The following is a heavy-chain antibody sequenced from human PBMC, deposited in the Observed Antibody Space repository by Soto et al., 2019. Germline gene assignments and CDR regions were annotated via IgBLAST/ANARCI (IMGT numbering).Heavy chain of an antibody. Sequence: GGSLRLSCAASGFTFSSYAMSWVRQAPGKGLEWVSAIRGSGGSTYYADSVKGRFTISRDNSKNTLYLQMNSLRAEDTAVYYCAKGYSGYDYYYYGMDVWGQGTTVTVSS. D-gene: IGHD5-12*01. CDR3: AKGYSGYDYYYYGMDV. V-gene: IGHV3-23*01. J-gene: IGHJ6*02. CDR2: IRGSGGST. CDR1: GFTFSSYA.